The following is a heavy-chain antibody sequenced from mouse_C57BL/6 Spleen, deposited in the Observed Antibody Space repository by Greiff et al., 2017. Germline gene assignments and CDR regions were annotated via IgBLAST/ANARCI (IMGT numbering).Heavy chain of an antibody. Sequence: VQLKASGTVLARPGASVKMSCKTSGYTFTSYWMHWVKQRPGQGLEWIGAIYPGNSDTSYNQKFKGKAKLTAVTAASTAYMELSSLTNEDSAVYYCTKVLRSSYAMDYWGQGTSVTVSS. CDR1: GYTFTSYW. V-gene: IGHV1-5*01. D-gene: IGHD1-1*01. CDR3: TKVLRSSYAMDY. J-gene: IGHJ4*01. CDR2: IYPGNSDT.